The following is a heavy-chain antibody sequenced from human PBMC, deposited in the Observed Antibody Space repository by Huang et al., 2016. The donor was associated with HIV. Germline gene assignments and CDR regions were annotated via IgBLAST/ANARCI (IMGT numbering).Heavy chain of an antibody. Sequence: RSTNYSGGGIGQAPGKGVEWVGSVYQSGSTNYNPSLKSRVTLSVDTSRNQFSLRLNSVTAADTAVYYCASQHIGAAATWFWGRGTQVAVSS. D-gene: IGHD6-13*01. CDR1: RSTNYS. J-gene: IGHJ4*02. CDR3: ASQHIGAAATWF. V-gene: IGHV4-39*01. CDR2: VYQSGST.